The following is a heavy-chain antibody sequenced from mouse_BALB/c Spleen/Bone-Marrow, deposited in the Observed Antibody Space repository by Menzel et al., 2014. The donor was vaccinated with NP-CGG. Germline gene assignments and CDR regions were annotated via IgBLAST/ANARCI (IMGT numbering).Heavy chain of an antibody. D-gene: IGHD2-1*01. J-gene: IGHJ3*01. CDR2: IDPSDSET. Sequence: QVQLQQSGPQLVRLGASVKISCKASGYSFTSYWMHWVKQRPGQGLEWIGMIDPSDSETRLNQKFKDKATLTVDKSSSTAYMQLSSPTSEGSAVYYCASPSDGNPFAYWGQGTLVTVSA. CDR1: GYSFTSYW. CDR3: ASPSDGNPFAY. V-gene: IGHV1S126*01.